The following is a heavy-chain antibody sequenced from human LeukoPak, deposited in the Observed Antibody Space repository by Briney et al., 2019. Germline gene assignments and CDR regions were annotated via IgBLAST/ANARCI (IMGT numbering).Heavy chain of an antibody. J-gene: IGHJ4*02. CDR2: ISGSGGST. D-gene: IGHD1-26*01. CDR3: AKDPGWELTEPAY. V-gene: IGHV3-23*01. CDR1: GFTFSSYA. Sequence: GRSLRLSCAASGFTFSSYAMSWVRQAPGKGLEWVSAISGSGGSTYYADSVKGRFTISRDNSKNTLYLQMSSLRAEDTAVYYCAKDPGWELTEPAYWGQGTLVTVSS.